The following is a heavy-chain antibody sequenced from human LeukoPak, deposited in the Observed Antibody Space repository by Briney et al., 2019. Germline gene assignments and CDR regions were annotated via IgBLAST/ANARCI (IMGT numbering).Heavy chain of an antibody. Sequence: SETLSLTCTVSGGSLSTYYWTWVRQPAGKALEWIGRVYASGSTNYNPSLKSRVTLSVDTSKNHFSLKLSSVTAADTAVYYCARVGSTEYFDLWGRGTLVTVSS. D-gene: IGHD1-26*01. CDR1: GGSLSTYY. CDR2: VYASGST. V-gene: IGHV4-4*07. J-gene: IGHJ2*01. CDR3: ARVGSTEYFDL.